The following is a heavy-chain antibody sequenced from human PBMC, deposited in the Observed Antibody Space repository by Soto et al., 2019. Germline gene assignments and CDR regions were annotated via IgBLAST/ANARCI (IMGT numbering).Heavy chain of an antibody. J-gene: IGHJ5*02. V-gene: IGHV4-31*03. D-gene: IGHD3-10*01. CDR1: GGSISSGGYY. CDR2: IYYSGST. CDR3: ASLRITMVRGDPNWFDP. Sequence: QVQLQESGPGLVKPSQTLSLTCTVSGGSISSGGYYWSWIRQHPGKGLEWIGYIYYSGSTYYNPSLKSRVTISVDTSKNQFSLKLSSVTAADTAVYYCASLRITMVRGDPNWFDPWGQGTLVTVSS.